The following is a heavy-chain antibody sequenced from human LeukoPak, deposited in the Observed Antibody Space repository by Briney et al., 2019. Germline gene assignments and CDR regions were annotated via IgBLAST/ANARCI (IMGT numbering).Heavy chain of an antibody. D-gene: IGHD3-9*01. Sequence: GGSLRLSCAASGFTFSSYAMSWVRQAPGKGLEWVSAISGSGGSTYYADSVKGRFTISRDNSKNTLCLQMNSLRAEDTAVYYCAKDQGGDILTAPYGMDVWGQGTTVTVSS. CDR1: GFTFSSYA. CDR3: AKDQGGDILTAPYGMDV. CDR2: ISGSGGST. J-gene: IGHJ6*02. V-gene: IGHV3-23*01.